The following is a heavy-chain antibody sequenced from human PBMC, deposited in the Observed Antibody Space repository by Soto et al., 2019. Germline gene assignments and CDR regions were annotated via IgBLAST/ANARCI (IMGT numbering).Heavy chain of an antibody. J-gene: IGHJ5*02. Sequence: PGGSLRLSCVASGFTFNSYAMTWVRQAPGKGLEWVSSISSSSSTIYYADSVKGRFTISRDNAKNSLYLQMNSLRDEDTAVYYCARDLKQQLGRWFDPWGQGTLVTVSP. CDR3: ARDLKQQLGRWFDP. V-gene: IGHV3-48*02. D-gene: IGHD6-13*01. CDR1: GFTFNSYA. CDR2: ISSSSSTI.